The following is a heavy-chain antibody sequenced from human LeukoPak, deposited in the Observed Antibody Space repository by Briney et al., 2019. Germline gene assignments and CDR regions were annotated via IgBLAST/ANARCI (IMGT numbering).Heavy chain of an antibody. J-gene: IGHJ5*02. D-gene: IGHD3-3*01. Sequence: GGSLRLSCAASGFTFSSYSMNWVRQAPGKGLEWVSYISSSSSTIYYADSVKGRFTISRDNAKNSLYLQMNSLRAEDTAVYYCARSDFWSGYYSFDPWGQGTLVTVSS. V-gene: IGHV3-48*01. CDR3: ARSDFWSGYYSFDP. CDR2: ISSSSSTI. CDR1: GFTFSSYS.